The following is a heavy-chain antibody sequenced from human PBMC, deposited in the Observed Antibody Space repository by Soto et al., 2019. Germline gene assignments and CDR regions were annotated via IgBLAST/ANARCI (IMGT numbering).Heavy chain of an antibody. CDR2: ISGSGGST. J-gene: IGHJ6*02. CDR3: AKEGIAAASGGYGMDV. V-gene: IGHV3-23*01. D-gene: IGHD6-25*01. Sequence: EVQLLESGGGLVQPGGSLRLSCAASGFTFSSYAMSWVRQAPGKGLGWVSAISGSGGSTYYADSVKGRFTISRDNSKNTLDLQMNSLRAEDTGVYYCAKEGIAAASGGYGMDVWGQGTTVTVSS. CDR1: GFTFSSYA.